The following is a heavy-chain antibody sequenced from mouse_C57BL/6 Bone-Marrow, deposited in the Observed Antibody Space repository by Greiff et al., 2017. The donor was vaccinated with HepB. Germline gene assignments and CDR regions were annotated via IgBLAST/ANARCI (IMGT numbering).Heavy chain of an antibody. CDR3: ARHDGPFAY. CDR2: IYPGSGNT. Sequence: VQGVESGPELVKPGASMKMSCKASGYTFTDSGISWVKQRTGQGLEWIGEIYPGSGNTDYNDKFKGKATLTSDKSSNTAYMQPSSLTSEDSAVYFCARHDGPFAYSGQGTLVTVSA. J-gene: IGHJ3*01. V-gene: IGHV1-81*01. CDR1: GYTFTDSG. D-gene: IGHD2-3*01.